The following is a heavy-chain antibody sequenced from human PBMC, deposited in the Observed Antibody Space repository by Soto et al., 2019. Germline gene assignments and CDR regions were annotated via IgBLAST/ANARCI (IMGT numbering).Heavy chain of an antibody. CDR3: ATQLSGDLDF. D-gene: IGHD7-27*01. CDR1: GGTFSTSA. J-gene: IGHJ4*02. V-gene: IGHV1-69*13. CDR2: IIPVFGTP. Sequence: QVQLVQSGAEVRKPGSSVKVSCVASGGTFSTSAMNWVRQAPGQGLEWVGGIIPVFGTPTYAQSLQGRVTITVDVSTTTAYLELTRLSREDTTVYYCATQLSGDLDFWGQATLVIVSS.